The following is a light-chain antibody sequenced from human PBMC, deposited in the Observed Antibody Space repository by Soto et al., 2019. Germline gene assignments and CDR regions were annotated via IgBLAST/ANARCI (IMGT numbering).Light chain of an antibody. Sequence: IQMTQSPSTLSASAGESVTITCRASQSFXNWLVWYQQKPGKAPNVLXDDVSSLERGGPSRLSGSGSGTEFILTISSLQPDDFATYYCQQYESDSWTFGQGTKVDIK. CDR1: QSFXNW. CDR2: DVS. J-gene: IGKJ1*01. V-gene: IGKV1-5*01. CDR3: QQYESDSWT.